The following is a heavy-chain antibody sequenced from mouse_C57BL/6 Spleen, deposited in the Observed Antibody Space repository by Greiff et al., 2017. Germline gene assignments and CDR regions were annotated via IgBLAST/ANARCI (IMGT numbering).Heavy chain of an antibody. J-gene: IGHJ2*01. V-gene: IGHV1-66*01. Sequence: QVQLKQSGPELVKPGASVKISCKASGYSFTSYYIHWVKQRPGQGLEWIGWIYPGSGNTKYNEKFKGKATLTADTSSSTAYMQLSSLTSEDSAVYYCARLYYGNYKDYFDYWGQGTTLTVSS. CDR2: IYPGSGNT. CDR1: GYSFTSYY. D-gene: IGHD2-1*01. CDR3: ARLYYGNYKDYFDY.